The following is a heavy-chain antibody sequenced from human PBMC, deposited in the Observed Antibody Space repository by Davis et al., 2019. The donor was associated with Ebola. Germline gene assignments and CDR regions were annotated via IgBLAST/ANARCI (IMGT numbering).Heavy chain of an antibody. D-gene: IGHD1-7*01. J-gene: IGHJ4*02. V-gene: IGHV4-39*07. Sequence: MPSETLSLTCTVSGGSIISSSSYWGWIRQPPRKGLEWIGSIYYSGITYYNPSLKSRVTISVDTSKNQFSLKLTSVTAADTAVYYCSSRGITGTSFDCWGQGTLVTVSS. CDR3: SSRGITGTSFDC. CDR1: GGSIISSSSY. CDR2: IYYSGIT.